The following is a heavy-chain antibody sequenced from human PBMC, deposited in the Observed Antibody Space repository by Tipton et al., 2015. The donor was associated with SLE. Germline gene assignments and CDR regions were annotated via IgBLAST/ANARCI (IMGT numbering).Heavy chain of an antibody. CDR3: ARHEWMFYSSSWYKSGWFDP. J-gene: IGHJ5*02. CDR1: GGSIRNNF. D-gene: IGHD6-13*01. Sequence: TLSLTCYVSGGSIRNNFWSWIRQPPGKGLEWIAYIYYSGSTNYNPSLKSRVTISVDTSKNQFSLKLSSVTAADTAVYYCARHEWMFYSSSWYKSGWFDPWGQGTLVTVSS. CDR2: IYYSGST. V-gene: IGHV4-59*08.